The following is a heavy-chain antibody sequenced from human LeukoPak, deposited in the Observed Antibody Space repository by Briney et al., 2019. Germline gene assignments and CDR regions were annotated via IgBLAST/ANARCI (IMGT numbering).Heavy chain of an antibody. CDR1: GDSVSSKNGA. J-gene: IGHJ4*02. V-gene: IGHV6-1*01. CDR3: ARDFGTTGWHTFDY. CDR2: TYYRSKWYD. D-gene: IGHD6-19*01. Sequence: SQTLSLTCVVSGDSVSSKNGAWNWIRQSPSRGLEWLGRTYYRSKWYDDYAESMEGRMTISQDTSKNQYSLHLNSVTPDDTAVYYCARDFGTTGWHTFDYWGQGTLVTVSS.